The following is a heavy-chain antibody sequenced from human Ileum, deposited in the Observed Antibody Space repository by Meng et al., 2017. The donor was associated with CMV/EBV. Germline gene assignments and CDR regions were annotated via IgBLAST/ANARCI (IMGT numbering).Heavy chain of an antibody. CDR1: GFTFSSYG. J-gene: IGHJ4*02. Sequence: GGSLRLSCAASGFTFSSYGMHWVRQAPGEGLEWVAFIRYDGSNKYYADSVKGRFTISRDNSKNTLYLQMNSLRAEDTAVYYCAKDGVPAAIPDYWGQGTLVTVSS. CDR3: AKDGVPAAIPDY. V-gene: IGHV3-30*02. CDR2: IRYDGSNK. D-gene: IGHD2-2*02.